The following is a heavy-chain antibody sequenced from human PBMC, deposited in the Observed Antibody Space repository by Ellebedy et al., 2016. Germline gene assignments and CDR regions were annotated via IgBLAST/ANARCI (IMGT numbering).Heavy chain of an antibody. CDR3: ARGGSRIAVAGMIDY. V-gene: IGHV4-34*01. D-gene: IGHD6-19*01. Sequence: SETLSLXXAVYGWSFSGYYWSWIRQPPGKGLEWIGEINHSGSTNYNPSLKSRVTISVDTSKNQFSLKLSSVTAADTAVYYCARGGSRIAVAGMIDYWGQGTLVTVSS. CDR2: INHSGST. J-gene: IGHJ4*02. CDR1: GWSFSGYY.